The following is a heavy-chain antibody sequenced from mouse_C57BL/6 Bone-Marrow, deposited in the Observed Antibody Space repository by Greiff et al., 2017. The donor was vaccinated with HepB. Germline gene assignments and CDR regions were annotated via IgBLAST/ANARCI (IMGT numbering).Heavy chain of an antibody. CDR1: GYSITSGYD. V-gene: IGHV3-1*01. Sequence: EVQLQQSGPGMVKPSQSLSLTCTVTGYSITSGYDWHWIRHFPGNKLEWMGYISYSGSTNYNPSLKSRISITHDTSKNHFFLKLNSVTTEDTATYYCARGYYGYDGGYAMDYWGQGTSVTVSS. J-gene: IGHJ4*01. CDR3: ARGYYGYDGGYAMDY. CDR2: ISYSGST. D-gene: IGHD2-2*01.